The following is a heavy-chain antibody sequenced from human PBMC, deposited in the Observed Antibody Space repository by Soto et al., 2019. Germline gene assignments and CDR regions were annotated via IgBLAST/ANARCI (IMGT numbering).Heavy chain of an antibody. Sequence: EVQLLESGGGLVQPGGSLILSCAASGFNFSSHAMSWVRQAPGQGLEWLSAVSGSGSSKYYTDSVKGRFTISRDNSKNTLFLQMNSLSAVDTAVYYCAPGVDTANIFYYYARDVWGQGTTVTVSS. D-gene: IGHD5-18*01. CDR1: GFNFSSHA. CDR2: VSGSGSSK. CDR3: APGVDTANIFYYYARDV. J-gene: IGHJ6*01. V-gene: IGHV3-23*01.